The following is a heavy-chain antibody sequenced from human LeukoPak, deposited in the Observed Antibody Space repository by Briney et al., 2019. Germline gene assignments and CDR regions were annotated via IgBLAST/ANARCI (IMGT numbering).Heavy chain of an antibody. D-gene: IGHD3-3*01. V-gene: IGHV3-23*01. CDR3: AKSAITIFGVAKNWFDP. J-gene: IGHJ5*02. CDR2: ISGSGGST. Sequence: GGSLRLSCAASGFTFSSYAMSWVRQAPGKGLEWVSAISGSGGSTYYADSVKGRFTISRDNSKNTLYLQMNSLRAEDTAVYYCAKSAITIFGVAKNWFDPWGQGTLVTVSS. CDR1: GFTFSSYA.